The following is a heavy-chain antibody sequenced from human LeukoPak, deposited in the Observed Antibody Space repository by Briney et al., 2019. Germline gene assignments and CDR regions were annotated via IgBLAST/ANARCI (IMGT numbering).Heavy chain of an antibody. D-gene: IGHD4-23*01. CDR3: AKDLGSVVTPPSLDY. J-gene: IGHJ4*02. V-gene: IGHV3-23*01. CDR2: ISGSGGST. Sequence: GGSLRLSCASSGFTFSSYAMSWVRQAPGKGLQWVSGISGSGGSTYYADSVKGRFTISRDNSKNTLYLQMNSLRAEDTAVYYCAKDLGSVVTPPSLDYWGQGTLVTVSS. CDR1: GFTFSSYA.